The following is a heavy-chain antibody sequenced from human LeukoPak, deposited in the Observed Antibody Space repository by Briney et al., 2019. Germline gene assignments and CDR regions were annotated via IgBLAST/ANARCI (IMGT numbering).Heavy chain of an antibody. CDR2: IFHNGNT. CDR1: GYSISSDYY. J-gene: IGHJ4*02. Sequence: SETLSLTCTVSGYSISSDYYWGWIRQPPGKGLEWIGNIFHNGNTYYNPSLKSRVTMSIDTSKKQFSLKLRTATTADTAVYYCARIEDVTRGYNHAYYFDYWGQGTLVTVSS. V-gene: IGHV4-38-2*02. D-gene: IGHD5-18*01. CDR3: ARIEDVTRGYNHAYYFDY.